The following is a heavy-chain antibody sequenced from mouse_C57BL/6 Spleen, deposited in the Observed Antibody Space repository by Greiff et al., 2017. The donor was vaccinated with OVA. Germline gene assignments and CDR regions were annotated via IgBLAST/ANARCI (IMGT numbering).Heavy chain of an antibody. V-gene: IGHV1-50*01. CDR2: IDPSDSYT. Sequence: QVHVKQPGAELVKPGASVKLSCKASGYTFTSYWMQWVKQRPGQGLEWIGEIDPSDSYTNYNQKFKGKATLTVDTSSSTAYMQLSSLTSEDSAVYYCYYYGSSYDAMDYWGQGTSVTVSS. CDR3: YYYGSSYDAMDY. CDR1: GYTFTSYW. J-gene: IGHJ4*01. D-gene: IGHD1-1*01.